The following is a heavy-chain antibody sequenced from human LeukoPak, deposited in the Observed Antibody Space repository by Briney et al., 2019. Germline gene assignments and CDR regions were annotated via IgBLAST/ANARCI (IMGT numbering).Heavy chain of an antibody. V-gene: IGHV1-69*05. CDR1: GGTFISYA. CDR2: IIPIFGTA. J-gene: IGHJ6*03. Sequence: ASVKVSCKASGGTFISYAISWVRQAPGQGLEWMGKIIPIFGTANYAQKFQGRVTITTDESTSTAYMELSSLRSEDTAVYYCARDPFTDYYYYMDVWGKGTTVTVSS. CDR3: ARDPFTDYYYYMDV.